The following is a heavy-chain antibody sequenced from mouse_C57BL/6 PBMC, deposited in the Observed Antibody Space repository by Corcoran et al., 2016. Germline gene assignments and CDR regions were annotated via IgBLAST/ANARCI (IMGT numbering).Heavy chain of an antibody. CDR3: ARVIYYDYDGWYFDV. CDR2: ISYDGSN. Sequence: DVQLQESGPGLVKPSQSLSLTCSVTGYSITSGYYWNWIRQFPGNKLEWMGYISYDGSNNYNPSLKNRISITRDTSNNQFFLKLNSVTTEDTATYYCARVIYYDYDGWYFDVWGTGTTVTVSS. J-gene: IGHJ1*03. CDR1: GYSITSGYY. V-gene: IGHV3-6*01. D-gene: IGHD2-4*01.